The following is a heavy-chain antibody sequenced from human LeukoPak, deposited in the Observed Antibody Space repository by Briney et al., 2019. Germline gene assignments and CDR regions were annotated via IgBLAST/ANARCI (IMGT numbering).Heavy chain of an antibody. CDR3: AKELLGSGNAFDI. CDR2: ISYDGSNK. CDR1: GFTFSSYG. J-gene: IGHJ3*02. V-gene: IGHV3-30*18. Sequence: PGGSLRLSCAASGFTFSSYGMHWVRQAPGKGLEWVAVISYDGSNKYYADSVKGRFTISRDNSKNTLYLQMNSLRAEDTAVYYCAKELLGSGNAFDIWGQGTMVTVSS. D-gene: IGHD3-10*01.